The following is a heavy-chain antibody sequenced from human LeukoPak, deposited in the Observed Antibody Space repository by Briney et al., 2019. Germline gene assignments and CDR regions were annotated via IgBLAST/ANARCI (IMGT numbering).Heavy chain of an antibody. V-gene: IGHV3-53*01. CDR2: IYTGGSA. J-gene: IGHJ5*02. CDR1: GFTVSSNY. Sequence: PGGSLRLSCAASGFTVSSNYMNWVRQAPGKGLEWVSVIYTGGSAYYADSVKGRFTISRDNSKNSLYLQMNSLRAEDTAVYYCARLEFDPWGQGTLVTVSS. CDR3: ARLEFDP.